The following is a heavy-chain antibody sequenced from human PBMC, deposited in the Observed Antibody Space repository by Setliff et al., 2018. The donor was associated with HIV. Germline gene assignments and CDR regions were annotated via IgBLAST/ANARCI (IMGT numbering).Heavy chain of an antibody. CDR2: IYSGGST. J-gene: IGHJ6*02. CDR1: GLTVSGNY. CDR3: ARGYPYYGMDV. D-gene: IGHD1-26*01. V-gene: IGHV3-66*01. Sequence: PGGSLRLSCAASGLTVSGNYRSWVRQAPGKGLEWVSVIYSGGSTYYADSVKGRFTVSRDNSKNTLYLQMSSLRAEDTAVYYCARGYPYYGMDVWGQGATVTVSS.